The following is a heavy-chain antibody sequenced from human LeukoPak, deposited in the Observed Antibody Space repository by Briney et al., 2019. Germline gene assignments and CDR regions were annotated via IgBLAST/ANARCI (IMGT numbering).Heavy chain of an antibody. CDR1: GGPISSYY. V-gene: IGHV4-59*01. J-gene: IGHJ6*02. CDR3: ARFKEYGMDV. CDR2: IYYSGST. Sequence: SETLSLTCTVSGGPISSYYWSWIRQPPGKGLEWIGYIYYSGSTNYNPSLKSRVTISVDTSKNQFSLKLSSVTAADTAVYYCARFKEYGMDVWGQGTTVTVSS.